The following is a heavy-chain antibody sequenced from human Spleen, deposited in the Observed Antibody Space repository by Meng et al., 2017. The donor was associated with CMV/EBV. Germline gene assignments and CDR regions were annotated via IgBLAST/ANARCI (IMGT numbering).Heavy chain of an antibody. CDR1: GFSLGGYS. D-gene: IGHD1-26*01. CDR2: ITSRSAYI. CDR3: AKVTAYSSLVGATGIDS. Sequence: GESLKISYEVSGFSLGGYSMNWVRQAPGKGLEWVSSITSRSAYISYGDSVRGRFTISRDDAKNLVFLQMKSLRVEDTAVYYCAKVTAYSSLVGATGIDSWGQGTLVTVSS. V-gene: IGHV3-21*06. J-gene: IGHJ4*02.